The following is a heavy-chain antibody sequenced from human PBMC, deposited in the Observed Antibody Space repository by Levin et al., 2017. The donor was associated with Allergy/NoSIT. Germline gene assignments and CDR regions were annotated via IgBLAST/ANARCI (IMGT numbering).Heavy chain of an antibody. V-gene: IGHV1-24*01. Sequence: GASVKVSCKVSGYTLTELSMHWVRQAPGKGLEWMGGFDPEDGETIYAQKFQGRVTMTEDTSTDTAYMELSSLRSEDTAVYYCAISSRHYDILTGYPRQYYFDYWGQGTLVTVSS. CDR2: FDPEDGET. D-gene: IGHD3-9*01. J-gene: IGHJ4*02. CDR1: GYTLTELS. CDR3: AISSRHYDILTGYPRQYYFDY.